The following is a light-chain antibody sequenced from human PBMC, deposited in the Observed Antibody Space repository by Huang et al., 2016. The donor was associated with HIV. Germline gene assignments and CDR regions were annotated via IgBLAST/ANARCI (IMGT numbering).Light chain of an antibody. CDR2: STS. CDR3: QQTYSTPKT. J-gene: IGKJ2*01. CDR1: QRISSY. Sequence: IQMTQSPSSLSASVGDRVTITCRTSQRISSYLHWFQQKPGKAPKLLIHSTSSLQGGVSSRFSGSGSGTHFTLTINSLQPEDSATYYCQQTYSTPKTFGQGTKLEIK. V-gene: IGKV1-39*01.